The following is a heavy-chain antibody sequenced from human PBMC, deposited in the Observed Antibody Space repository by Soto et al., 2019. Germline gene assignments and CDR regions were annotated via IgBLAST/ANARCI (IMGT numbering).Heavy chain of an antibody. D-gene: IGHD2-2*01. CDR3: ARDYTNRGDCISTSCYGPHI. J-gene: IGHJ3*02. V-gene: IGHV3-30-3*01. CDR1: GFTFSSYA. Sequence: PGGSLRLSCAASGFTFSSYAMHWVRQAPGKGLEKVAVISYDGSNKYYADSVKGRFTISRDNSKNTLYLQMNSLRAEDTAVYYCARDYTNRGDCISTSCYGPHIWGQGTMVTVSS. CDR2: ISYDGSNK.